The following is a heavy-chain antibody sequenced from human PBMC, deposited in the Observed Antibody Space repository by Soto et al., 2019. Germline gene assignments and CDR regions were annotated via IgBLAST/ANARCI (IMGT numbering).Heavy chain of an antibody. Sequence: PGGSLRLSCAASGFTFSTYGMHWVRQAPGKGLEWVAIISYDGSNKYYADSVKGRFTISRDNSKNTLYLQMNSLRAEDTAVYYCAKDQAWFGDQPCFENCESLHDYWGQGTLVTVSS. V-gene: IGHV3-30*18. D-gene: IGHD3-10*01. CDR1: GFTFSTYG. CDR3: AKDQAWFGDQPCFENCESLHDY. CDR2: ISYDGSNK. J-gene: IGHJ4*02.